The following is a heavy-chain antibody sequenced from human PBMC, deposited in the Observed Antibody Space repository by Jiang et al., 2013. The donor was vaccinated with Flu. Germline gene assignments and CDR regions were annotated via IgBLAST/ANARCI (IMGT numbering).Heavy chain of an antibody. V-gene: IGHV4-30-2*01. Sequence: GLVKPSQTLSLTCAVSAGSISSAAYAWSWIRQPPGKGLEWIAYMYHSGSTYXNPSLKSRVTISVDRSKNQFSLRLSSVTAADTAVYYCARYIAASANFDYWGQGTLVTVSS. CDR1: AGSISSAAYA. D-gene: IGHD6-13*01. CDR2: MYHSGST. CDR3: ARYIAASANFDY. J-gene: IGHJ4*02.